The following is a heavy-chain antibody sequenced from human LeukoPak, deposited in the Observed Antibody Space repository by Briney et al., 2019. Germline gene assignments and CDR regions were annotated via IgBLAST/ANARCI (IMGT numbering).Heavy chain of an antibody. CDR1: GFTFSSYA. Sequence: GGSLRLSCAASGFTFSSYAMHWVRQAPGKGLEYVSAISSNGGSTYYANSVKGRFTISRDNSKNTLYLQMGGLRAEDMAVYYCARSRWLQYYFDYWGQGTLVTVSS. D-gene: IGHD5-24*01. V-gene: IGHV3-64*01. J-gene: IGHJ4*02. CDR2: ISSNGGST. CDR3: ARSRWLQYYFDY.